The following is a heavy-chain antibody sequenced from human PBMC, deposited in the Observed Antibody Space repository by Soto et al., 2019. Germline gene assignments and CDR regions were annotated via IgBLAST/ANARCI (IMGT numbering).Heavy chain of an antibody. V-gene: IGHV2-5*02. CDR1: GFSLSTSGVG. J-gene: IGHJ4*02. CDR2: IYWDDDK. Sequence: QITLKESGPTLVKPTQTLTLTCTFSGFSLSTSGVGVGWIRQPPGKALEWLALIYWDDDKRYSPSLKSRLTIPNDTSKHQVVLTMTNMDPVDTATYYCAHGRDGCQFDYWGQGTLVTVSS. D-gene: IGHD6-19*01. CDR3: AHGRDGCQFDY.